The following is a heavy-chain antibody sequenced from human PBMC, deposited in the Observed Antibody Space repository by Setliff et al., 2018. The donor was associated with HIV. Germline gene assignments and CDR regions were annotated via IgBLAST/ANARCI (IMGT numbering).Heavy chain of an antibody. D-gene: IGHD3-10*01. CDR3: ARDRDGVGNDYMDV. V-gene: IGHV3-66*02. J-gene: IGHJ6*03. CDR2: IYSAGNT. CDR1: GFTVTTNY. Sequence: GGSLRLSCAASGFTVTTNYMSWVRQAPGKGLEWVSVIYSAGNTYYADSVKGRFIISRDNSKNTLYLQMNSLRTEDTAVYYCARDRDGVGNDYMDVWGKGTTVTVSS.